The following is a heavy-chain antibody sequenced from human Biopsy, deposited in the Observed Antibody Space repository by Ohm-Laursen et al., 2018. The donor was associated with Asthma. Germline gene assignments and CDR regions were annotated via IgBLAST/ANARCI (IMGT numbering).Heavy chain of an antibody. D-gene: IGHD2-2*01. CDR3: ARDGTDMNEAMPKDY. CDR2: ISSSSSYI. CDR1: GFTFSSYS. V-gene: IGHV3-21*01. Sequence: GSLRLFCTASGFTFSSYSMNWVRQAPGKGLEWVSSISSSSSYIYYADSVKGRFTISRDNAKNSLYLQMNSLGAEDTAVYYCARDGTDMNEAMPKDYWGQGTLVTVSS. J-gene: IGHJ4*02.